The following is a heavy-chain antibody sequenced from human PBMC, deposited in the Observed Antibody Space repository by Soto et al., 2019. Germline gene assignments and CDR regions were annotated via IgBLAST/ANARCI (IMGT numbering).Heavy chain of an antibody. Sequence: QVQLVQSGAEVKKPGSSVKVSCKASGGTFSSYAISWVRQAPGQGLEWMGGIIPIFGTANYAQKFQGRVTITADESTSTAYMDLSSLRSEDTAVYYCARDREYYYDSSGPYNWFDPWGQGTLVTVSS. CDR1: GGTFSSYA. CDR2: IIPIFGTA. D-gene: IGHD3-22*01. CDR3: ARDREYYYDSSGPYNWFDP. V-gene: IGHV1-69*01. J-gene: IGHJ5*02.